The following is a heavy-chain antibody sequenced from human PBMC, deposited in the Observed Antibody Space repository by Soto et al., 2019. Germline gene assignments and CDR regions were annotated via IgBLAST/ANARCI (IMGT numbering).Heavy chain of an antibody. Sequence: QVQLVQSGAEVKKPGASVTVSCKASGYTFTCYGISWVRQAPGQGLEWMGWISAYNGNTNYAQKLQGRVTMTTDTSMSAALLELRSLRSDVTGVYYCAREAWESCGSGLTGGMDVWGQATTVTFS. V-gene: IGHV1-18*01. J-gene: IGHJ6*02. CDR3: AREAWESCGSGLTGGMDV. D-gene: IGHD6-25*01. CDR2: ISAYNGNT. CDR1: GYTFTCYG.